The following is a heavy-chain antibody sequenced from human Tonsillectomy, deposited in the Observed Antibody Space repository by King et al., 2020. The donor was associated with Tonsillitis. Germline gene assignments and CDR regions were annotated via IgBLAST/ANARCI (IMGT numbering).Heavy chain of an antibody. J-gene: IGHJ3*01. CDR2: ISWNSGIV. CDR3: GRDLLAVPQVSWFGGDPAFHL. V-gene: IGHV3-9*01. CDR1: GFTFDVYA. D-gene: IGHD3-10*01. Sequence: VQLVESGGTLVQPGRSLRLSCAASGFTFDVYAMHWVRQAPGKALEWVSGISWNSGIVGYADSLKGRFTISRDNAKNSLYLQMNSLRAEDTALYYCGRDLLAVPQVSWFGGDPAFHLWARGTMVPVPS.